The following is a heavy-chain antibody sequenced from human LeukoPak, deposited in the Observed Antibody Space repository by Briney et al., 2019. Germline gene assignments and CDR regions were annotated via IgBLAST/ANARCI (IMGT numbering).Heavy chain of an antibody. CDR2: IKQDGSEK. CDR1: GFTFGSYW. J-gene: IGHJ4*02. CDR3: ASLSAGPLFDY. V-gene: IGHV3-7*01. Sequence: PGGSLRLSCAASGFTFGSYWMSWVRQAPGKGLEWVANIKQDGSEKYYVDSVKGRFTISRDNAKNSLYLQMNSLRAEDTAVYYCASLSAGPLFDYWGQGTLVTVSS.